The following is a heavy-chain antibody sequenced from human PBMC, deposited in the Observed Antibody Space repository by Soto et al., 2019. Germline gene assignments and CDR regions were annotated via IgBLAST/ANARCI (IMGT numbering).Heavy chain of an antibody. Sequence: QVQLVQSGAEVKKPGSSVKGSCKASVDTFNSYVFKWVRQAPGQGLEWMGGIISVFGTPNYGRKLQGRVTITADESTSTGFMALSSLTSEDTAIYYCARDLGSGYDPGDYWGQGTLVTVSS. CDR3: ARDLGSGYDPGDY. V-gene: IGHV1-69*12. CDR2: IISVFGTP. CDR1: VDTFNSYV. D-gene: IGHD5-12*01. J-gene: IGHJ4*02.